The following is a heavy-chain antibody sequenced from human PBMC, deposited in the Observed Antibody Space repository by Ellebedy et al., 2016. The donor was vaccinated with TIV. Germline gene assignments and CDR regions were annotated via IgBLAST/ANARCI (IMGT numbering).Heavy chain of an antibody. J-gene: IGHJ5*02. CDR3: AREGVYCFGESCRWFDR. CDR2: MNKNGYI. CDR1: GFTFRLYS. V-gene: IGHV3-21*01. Sequence: PGGPLRLSCATPGFTFRLYSMNWVCQAPGKGLEWVSSMNKNGYISYADSVKGRFPISRYNAKNSLYLQMNSLRAEDTAVYYFAREGVYCFGESCRWFDRWGQGTLVTVSS. D-gene: IGHD3-16*01.